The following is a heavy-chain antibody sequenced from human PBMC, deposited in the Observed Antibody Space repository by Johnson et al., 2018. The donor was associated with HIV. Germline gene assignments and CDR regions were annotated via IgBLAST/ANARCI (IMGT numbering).Heavy chain of an antibody. CDR2: INWNGGST. CDR1: GFTFDDYG. J-gene: IGHJ3*02. Sequence: EVQLVESGGGVVRPGGPLRLSCAASGFTFDDYGMSWVRQAPGKGLEWVSGINWNGGSTGYGDSVKGRFTISRDNAKNSLYLQMNSLRAEDTAVYYCARLVSSSFTHAFDIWGQGTMVTVSS. D-gene: IGHD3-22*01. CDR3: ARLVSSSFTHAFDI. V-gene: IGHV3-20*04.